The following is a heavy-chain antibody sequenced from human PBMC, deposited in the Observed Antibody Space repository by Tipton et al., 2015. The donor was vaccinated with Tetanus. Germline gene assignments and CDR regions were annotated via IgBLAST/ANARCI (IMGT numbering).Heavy chain of an antibody. Sequence: TLSLTCTVSGGPISSGDYYWSWIRQHPGKGLEWIGYIFYNGRTDSNPSLKSRVNISVDRSKNQLFLKLNSVTAADTAVYFCARAPVQGVGSGDWFDPWGQGTLVTVSS. CDR3: ARAPVQGVGSGDWFDP. J-gene: IGHJ5*02. V-gene: IGHV4-31*03. D-gene: IGHD3-10*01. CDR1: GGPISSGDYY. CDR2: IFYNGRT.